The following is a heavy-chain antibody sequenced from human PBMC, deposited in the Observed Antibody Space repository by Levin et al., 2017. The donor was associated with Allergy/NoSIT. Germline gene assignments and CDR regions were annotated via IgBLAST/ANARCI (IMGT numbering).Heavy chain of an antibody. CDR3: ARGPSYGLRTDYFDSWGQGTLVTVSSGWPFCQCDYCYYYSMDV. CDR2: IKQDASET. J-gene: IGHJ6*03. V-gene: IGHV3-7*01. CDR1: GFSFSNYW. Sequence: GGSLRLSCAASGFSFSNYWMVWVRQAPGKGLEWVASIKQDASETYNVGSVKGRFTISRDNAKNSLYLQMNSLRAEDTALYYCARGPSYGLRTDYFDSWGQGTLVTVSSGWPFCQCDYCYYYSMDVWGQGTTVTVSS. D-gene: IGHD3-10*01.